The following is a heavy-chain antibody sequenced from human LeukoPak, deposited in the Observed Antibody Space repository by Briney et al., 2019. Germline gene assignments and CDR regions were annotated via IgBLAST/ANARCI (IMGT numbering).Heavy chain of an antibody. D-gene: IGHD5-12*01. CDR1: GFTFSDSS. V-gene: IGHV3-69-1*01. Sequence: PGGSLRLSCAASGFTFSDSSMNWVRQGPGKGLEWLAYISPTSHTLYADSAKGRFTISRDNAKSSLYLQMNSLKDEDTAVYYCATDKYGGPVHWGQGTLVTVSS. CDR3: ATDKYGGPVH. CDR2: ISPTSHT. J-gene: IGHJ4*02.